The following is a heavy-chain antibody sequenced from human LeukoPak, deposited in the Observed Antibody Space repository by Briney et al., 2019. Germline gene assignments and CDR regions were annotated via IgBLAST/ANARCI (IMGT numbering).Heavy chain of an antibody. V-gene: IGHV1-46*01. J-gene: IGHJ4*02. Sequence: ASVKVSCKASGYTFPSYFMHWVRQAPGQGLEWMGIVNPAGGSTTYAQKFQGRVTMTRDTSTSTVYMELSSLRSDDTAVYYCARTAARRFDYWGQGTLVTVSS. CDR1: GYTFPSYF. CDR2: VNPAGGST. D-gene: IGHD6-6*01. CDR3: ARTAARRFDY.